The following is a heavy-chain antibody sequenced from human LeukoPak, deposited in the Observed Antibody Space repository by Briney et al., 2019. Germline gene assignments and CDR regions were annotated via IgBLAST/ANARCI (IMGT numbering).Heavy chain of an antibody. CDR3: ARECYDSSLDAFDI. V-gene: IGHV4-38-2*02. CDR1: GYSISSGYY. Sequence: PSETLSLTCTVSGYSISSGYYWGWIRQPPGKELEWIGSIYHSGSTSYNPSLKSRVTISVDTSKNQFSLKLSSVTAADTAVYYCARECYDSSLDAFDIWGQGTMVTVSS. J-gene: IGHJ3*02. CDR2: IYHSGST. D-gene: IGHD3-22*01.